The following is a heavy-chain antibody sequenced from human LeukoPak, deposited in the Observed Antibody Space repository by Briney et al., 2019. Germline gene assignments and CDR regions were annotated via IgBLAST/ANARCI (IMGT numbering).Heavy chain of an antibody. CDR1: GFTVSSNY. J-gene: IGHJ4*02. CDR2: IYSGGST. CDR3: AREYSTVIWD. Sequence: GGSLRLSCAASGFTVSSNYMSRVRQAPGKGLEWVSIIYSGGSTYYADSVKGRFTISRDNSKNTLYLQMSSLRAEDTAVYYCAREYSTVIWDWGQGTLVTVSS. V-gene: IGHV3-53*01. D-gene: IGHD4-11*01.